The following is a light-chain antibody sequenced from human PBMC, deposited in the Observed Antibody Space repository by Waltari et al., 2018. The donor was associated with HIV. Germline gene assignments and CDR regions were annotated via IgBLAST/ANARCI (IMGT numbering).Light chain of an antibody. CDR2: DNN. CDR3: GTWDSSLSSGV. Sequence: QSVLTQPPSVSAAPGQKVIISCSGGSSNIGNNYVSWYQQLPGTAPKLLIYDNNERPSGIPDRFSGSKSGTSATLGITGLQTEDEADYYCGTWDSSLSSGVFGGGTKLTVL. CDR1: SSNIGNNY. J-gene: IGLJ3*02. V-gene: IGLV1-51*01.